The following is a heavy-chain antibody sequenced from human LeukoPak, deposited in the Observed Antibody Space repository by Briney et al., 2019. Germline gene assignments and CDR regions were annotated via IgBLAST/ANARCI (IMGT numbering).Heavy chain of an antibody. CDR2: ISYDGSNE. J-gene: IGHJ4*02. V-gene: IGHV3-30*04. Sequence: GGSLRLSCAASGLIFSSYAMHWVRQAPGKGLEWVAVISYDGSNEYYADSVKGRFTISRDNSKNTLYLQMNSLRAEDTAVYYCAKGRYPPRYYFDYWGQGTLVTVSS. D-gene: IGHD1-1*01. CDR3: AKGRYPPRYYFDY. CDR1: GLIFSSYA.